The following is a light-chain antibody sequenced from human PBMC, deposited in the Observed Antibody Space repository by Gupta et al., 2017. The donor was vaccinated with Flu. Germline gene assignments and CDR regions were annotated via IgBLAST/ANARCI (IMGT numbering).Light chain of an antibody. CDR3: MQGAHWPWA. CDR1: QGLVYSDGNTY. V-gene: IGKV2-30*01. J-gene: IGKJ1*01. CDR2: QGS. Sequence: DVVMTQSQLSLPVTLGQPAAISCRSSQGLVYSDGNTYLHWFQQRPGRSPRRLIYQGSYRYSGVPDRFSGSRTGADLRLKISRMEAKDVGVYYCMQGAHWPWAFGQGTKVEIK.